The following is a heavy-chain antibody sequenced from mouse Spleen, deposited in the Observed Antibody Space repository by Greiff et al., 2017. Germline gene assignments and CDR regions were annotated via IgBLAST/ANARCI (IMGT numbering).Heavy chain of an antibody. V-gene: IGHV14-3*02. CDR2: IDPANGNT. Sequence: EVKVVESGAELVKPGASVKLSCTASGFNIKDTYMHWVKQRPEQGLEWIGRIDPANGNTKYDPKFQGKATITADTSSNPAYLQLSSLTSEDTAVYYCARGYDGYYSTFDVWGAGTTVTVSS. CDR3: ARGYDGYYSTFDV. J-gene: IGHJ1*01. CDR1: GFNIKDTY. D-gene: IGHD2-3*01.